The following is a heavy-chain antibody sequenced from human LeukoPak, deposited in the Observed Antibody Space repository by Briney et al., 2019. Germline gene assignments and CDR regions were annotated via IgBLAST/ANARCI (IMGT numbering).Heavy chain of an antibody. CDR2: ISYDGSNK. J-gene: IGHJ3*02. Sequence: GGSLRLSCAASGFTFSSYGMHWVRQAPGKGLEWVAVISYDGSNKFYADSVKGRFTVSRDNSKNTLYLQMNSLRAEDTAVYYCARDKPGYGDAFDIWGQGTMVTVSS. CDR3: ARDKPGYGDAFDI. CDR1: GFTFSSYG. V-gene: IGHV3-30*03. D-gene: IGHD4-17*01.